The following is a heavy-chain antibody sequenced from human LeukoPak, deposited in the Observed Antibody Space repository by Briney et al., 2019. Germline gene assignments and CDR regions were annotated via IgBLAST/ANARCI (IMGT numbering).Heavy chain of an antibody. Sequence: PSETLSLTCIVSGGSISSSSYYWGWIRQPPGKGLEWIGSIYYSGSTYYNPSLKSRVTISVDTSKNQFSLKLRSETAADTAVYYCARDLGGYSYASGGWGQGTLVTVSS. CDR3: ARDLGGYSYASGG. CDR1: GGSISSSSYY. D-gene: IGHD5-18*01. V-gene: IGHV4-39*02. J-gene: IGHJ4*02. CDR2: IYYSGST.